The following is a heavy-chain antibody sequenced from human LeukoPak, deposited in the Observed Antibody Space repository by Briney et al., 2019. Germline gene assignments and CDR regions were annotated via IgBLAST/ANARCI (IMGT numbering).Heavy chain of an antibody. D-gene: IGHD3-10*01. J-gene: IGHJ4*02. CDR2: INHSGST. V-gene: IGHV4-34*01. Sequence: KASETLSLTCAVDGGSFSGYYCSWIGQPPRKGLEWIGEINHSGSTNYNPSLKSRVTISVDTSKNQFSLKLSSVTAADTAVYYCASLHGGSSGRRFDYWGQGTLVTVSS. CDR1: GGSFSGYY. CDR3: ASLHGGSSGRRFDY.